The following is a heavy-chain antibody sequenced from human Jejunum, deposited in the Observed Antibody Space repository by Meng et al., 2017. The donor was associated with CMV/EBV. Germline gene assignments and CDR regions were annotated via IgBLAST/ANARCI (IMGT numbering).Heavy chain of an antibody. CDR1: YTFTGHY. CDR2: INPDSGGT. D-gene: IGHD3-3*01. J-gene: IGHJ6*02. CDR3: ARDLRFLGRCYGMDV. Sequence: YTFTGHYIPWVRQAPGQGLEWMGWINPDSGGTNYAQKFPGRVTMTWDTSINTAYMELGRLTSDDTAVYYCARDLRFLGRCYGMDVWGQGTTVTVSS. V-gene: IGHV1-2*02.